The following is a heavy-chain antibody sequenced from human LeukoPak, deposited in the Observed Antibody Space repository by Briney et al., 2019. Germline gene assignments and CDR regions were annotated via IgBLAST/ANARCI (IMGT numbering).Heavy chain of an antibody. CDR3: ATAGGYYYDSSGFLLWDY. Sequence: GASVKVSCKVSGYTLTELSMHWVRQAPGKGLEWMGGSDPEDGETIYAQKFQGRVTMTEDTSTDTAYMELSSLRSEDTAVYYCATAGGYYYDSSGFLLWDYWGQGTLVTVSS. J-gene: IGHJ4*02. CDR1: GYTLTELS. V-gene: IGHV1-24*01. D-gene: IGHD3-22*01. CDR2: SDPEDGET.